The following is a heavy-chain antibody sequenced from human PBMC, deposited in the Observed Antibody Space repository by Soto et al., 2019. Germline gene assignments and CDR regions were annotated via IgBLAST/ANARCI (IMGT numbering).Heavy chain of an antibody. CDR1: GGSISSGVYY. CDR3: ATSTVTTIEDYYYYYGMDV. J-gene: IGHJ6*02. V-gene: IGHV4-31*03. Sequence: PSETLSLTFTVSGGSISSGVYYWSWIRQHPGKGLEWIGYIYYSGSTYYKPSLKSRVTISVDTSKNQFSLKLSSVTAADTAVYYSATSTVTTIEDYYYYYGMDVWGQRTTVTVCS. CDR2: IYYSGST. D-gene: IGHD4-17*01.